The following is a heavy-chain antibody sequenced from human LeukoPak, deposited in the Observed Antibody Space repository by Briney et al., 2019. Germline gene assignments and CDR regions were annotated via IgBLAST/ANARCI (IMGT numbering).Heavy chain of an antibody. CDR1: GYSFINHP. CDR2: FNTVNGRT. J-gene: IGHJ4*02. CDR3: AIWAGTPADYFSGPLDY. V-gene: IGHV1-3*04. D-gene: IGHD3-3*01. Sequence: ASVKVSCKHSGYSFINHPIHWVRQAPGQRLEWMGWFNTVNGRTKYSQNFQGRVTITGDTSASTAYMELRSLRSEDTAVYFCAIWAGTPADYFSGPLDYWGQGTLVTVSS.